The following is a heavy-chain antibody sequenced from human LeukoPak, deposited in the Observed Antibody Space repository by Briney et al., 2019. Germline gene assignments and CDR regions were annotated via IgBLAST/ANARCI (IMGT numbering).Heavy chain of an antibody. V-gene: IGHV3-7*01. CDR3: AREVRGVAYFDY. CDR2: MKQDGSEK. CDR1: GFTFSTYW. D-gene: IGHD3-10*01. Sequence: GGSLRLSCAASGFTFSTYWMTWVRQAPGKGLEWVANMKQDGSEKNYVDSVKGRFTISRDNDKNSLYLQMNSLRAEDTAVYYCAREVRGVAYFDYWGQGTLVTVSS. J-gene: IGHJ4*02.